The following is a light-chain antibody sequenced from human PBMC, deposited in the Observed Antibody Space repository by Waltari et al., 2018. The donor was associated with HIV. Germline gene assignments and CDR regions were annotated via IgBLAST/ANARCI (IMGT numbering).Light chain of an antibody. CDR3: SSYTTSSTGV. CDR1: RSYVGGYNY. Sequence: QSALTQRASVSGSPGQSITISCTGTRSYVGGYNYVSWYQQHPGKAPKFMIYEVSNRPSGVSIRFSDSKSGNTASLTISRLQTEDEADYYCSSYTTSSTGVFGTGTKVTVL. J-gene: IGLJ1*01. CDR2: EVS. V-gene: IGLV2-14*01.